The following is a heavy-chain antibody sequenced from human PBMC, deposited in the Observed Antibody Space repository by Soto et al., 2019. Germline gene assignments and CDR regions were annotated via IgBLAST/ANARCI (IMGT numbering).Heavy chain of an antibody. J-gene: IGHJ6*02. CDR2: ISYDGSNK. Sequence: GGSLRLSCSASGFTFSNYGMHWVRQAPGKGLEWVAVISYDGSNKYYADSVKGRFTISRDNSKNTLYMQMNSLRAEDTAVYYCANKAGYDLGSGNYKPYGIDGWGQGSTVTVSS. D-gene: IGHD3-3*01. V-gene: IGHV3-30*18. CDR3: ANKAGYDLGSGNYKPYGIDG. CDR1: GFTFSNYG.